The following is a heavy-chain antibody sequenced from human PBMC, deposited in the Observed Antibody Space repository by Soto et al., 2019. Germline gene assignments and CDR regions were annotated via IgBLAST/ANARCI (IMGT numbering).Heavy chain of an antibody. Sequence: PGGSLRLSCAASGFTFSSYAMHWVRQAPGKGLEWVAVISYDGSNKYYADSVKGRFTISRDNSKNTLYLQMNSLRAEDTAVCYCARTVYYYGSGSFGAFDIWGQGTMVTVSS. CDR3: ARTVYYYGSGSFGAFDI. V-gene: IGHV3-30-3*01. D-gene: IGHD3-10*01. CDR1: GFTFSSYA. J-gene: IGHJ3*02. CDR2: ISYDGSNK.